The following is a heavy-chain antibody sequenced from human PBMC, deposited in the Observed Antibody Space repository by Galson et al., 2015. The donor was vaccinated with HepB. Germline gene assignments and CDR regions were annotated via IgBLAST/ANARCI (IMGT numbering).Heavy chain of an antibody. CDR1: GFTFSSYA. D-gene: IGHD6-19*01. J-gene: IGHJ4*02. CDR2: ISGSDGRT. CDR3: AKDRTQWLAPYHFDY. V-gene: IGHV3-23*01. Sequence: SLRLSCAASGFTFSSYAMNWVRQAPGKGLEWVSTISGSDGRTFYADSVKGRFTISRDNSKNTLYLQMKSLRAEDTAVYYCAKDRTQWLAPYHFDYWCQGTLVTVSS.